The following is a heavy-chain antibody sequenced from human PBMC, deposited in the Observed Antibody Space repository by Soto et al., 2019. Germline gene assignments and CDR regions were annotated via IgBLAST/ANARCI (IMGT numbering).Heavy chain of an antibody. J-gene: IGHJ4*02. Sequence: QVQLVESGGGVVQPGRSLRLSCAASGFTLSDYGMHWVRQAPGKGLEWVAMISHDGTTKYWADSEKGRFTISRDNSKNALYLQMNSLRAEDTAVYYCAQDRRDGEYNSVYDFWGQGAVVTVSS. CDR2: ISHDGTTK. CDR1: GFTLSDYG. D-gene: IGHD1-1*01. CDR3: AQDRRDGEYNSVYDF. V-gene: IGHV3-30*18.